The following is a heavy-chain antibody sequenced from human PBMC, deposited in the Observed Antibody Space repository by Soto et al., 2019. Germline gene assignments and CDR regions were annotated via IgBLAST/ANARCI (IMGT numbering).Heavy chain of an antibody. CDR3: GRGRSGQIVVFY. J-gene: IGHJ4*02. Sequence: VKVSCKASGYTFTGHYIHWVRQAPEQGPEWMGEIGPESGATRYAQKFQGRVTMTRDMSITTVYMELNNLSPDDTAVYYCGRGRSGQIVVFYWGQGTPVTVSS. V-gene: IGHV1-2*02. CDR1: GYTFTGHY. CDR2: IGPESGAT. D-gene: IGHD5-12*01.